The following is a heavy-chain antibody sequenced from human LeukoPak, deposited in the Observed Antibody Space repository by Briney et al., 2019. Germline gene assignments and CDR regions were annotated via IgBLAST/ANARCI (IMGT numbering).Heavy chain of an antibody. Sequence: PSETLSLTCTVSGGSISSYYWSWIRQPPGKGLEWIGYIYYSGSTNYNPSLKSRVTISVDTSKNQFSLKLSSATAADTAVYYCARAARDSGSYYLYYYYGMDVWGQGTTVTVSS. V-gene: IGHV4-59*01. CDR1: GGSISSYY. J-gene: IGHJ6*02. CDR3: ARAARDSGSYYLYYYYGMDV. CDR2: IYYSGST. D-gene: IGHD1-26*01.